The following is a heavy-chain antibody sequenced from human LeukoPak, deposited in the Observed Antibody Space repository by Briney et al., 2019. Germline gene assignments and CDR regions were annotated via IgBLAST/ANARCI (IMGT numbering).Heavy chain of an antibody. CDR1: GFTFSSYA. V-gene: IGHV3-23*01. Sequence: PGGSLRLSCAASGFTFSSYAMHWVRQGPGKGLEWVSSIYNSGAKIFYADSVKGRFTISRDNSKNMLYLQMNSLRVEDTAVYYCAKDVAPDSGWDLDYWGQGTLVTVSS. D-gene: IGHD6-19*01. CDR3: AKDVAPDSGWDLDY. CDR2: IYNSGAKI. J-gene: IGHJ4*02.